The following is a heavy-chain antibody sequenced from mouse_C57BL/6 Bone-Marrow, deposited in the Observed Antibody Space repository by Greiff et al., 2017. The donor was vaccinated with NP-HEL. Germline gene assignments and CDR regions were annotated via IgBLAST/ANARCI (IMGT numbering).Heavy chain of an antibody. CDR3: ARDGNYYGSSYGFAY. D-gene: IGHD1-1*01. V-gene: IGHV3-6*01. Sequence: EVKLQESGPGLVKPSQSLSLTCSVTGYSITSGYYWNWIRQFPGNKLEWMGYISYDGSNNYNPSLKNRISITRDTAKNQFFLKLNSVTTEDTATYYCARDGNYYGSSYGFAYWGQGTLVTVSA. J-gene: IGHJ3*01. CDR2: ISYDGSN. CDR1: GYSITSGYY.